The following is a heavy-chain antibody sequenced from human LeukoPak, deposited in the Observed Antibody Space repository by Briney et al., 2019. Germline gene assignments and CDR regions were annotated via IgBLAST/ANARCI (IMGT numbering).Heavy chain of an antibody. D-gene: IGHD3-22*01. CDR3: ARDYGSSSGFLSGLYYYYMDV. J-gene: IGHJ6*03. Sequence: ASVKVSCKASGYTFTGYHMHWVRQAPGQGLEWMGWINPNSGGTNYAQKFQGRVTMTRDTSISTAYMELSSLRSEDTAVYYCARDYGSSSGFLSGLYYYYMDVWGKGTTVTISS. V-gene: IGHV1-2*02. CDR1: GYTFTGYH. CDR2: INPNSGGT.